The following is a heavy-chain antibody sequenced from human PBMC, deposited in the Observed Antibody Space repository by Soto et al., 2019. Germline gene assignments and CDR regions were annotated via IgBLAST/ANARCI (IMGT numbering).Heavy chain of an antibody. CDR2: ISYDGSNK. V-gene: IGHV3-30*18. CDR1: GFTFSSYG. Sequence: LRLSCAASGFTFSSYGMHWVRQAPGKGLEWVAVISYDGSNKYYADSVKGRFTISRDNSKNTLYLQMNSLRAEDTAVYYCAKDDFDYWGQGTLVTVSS. CDR3: AKDDFDY. J-gene: IGHJ4*02.